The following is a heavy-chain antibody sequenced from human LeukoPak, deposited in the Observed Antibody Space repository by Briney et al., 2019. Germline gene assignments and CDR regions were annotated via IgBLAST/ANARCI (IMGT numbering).Heavy chain of an antibody. V-gene: IGHV3-48*04. D-gene: IGHD4-11*01. CDR1: GFTCSSYS. CDR2: ISSSSSNI. J-gene: IGHJ5*02. Sequence: GGSLRLSGSASGFTCSSYSMNWVRQAPGKGLESVSYISSSSSNIYYADSVKGRFTISRDNAKNSLYLQMNSLRAEDTAVYYCAREDYSNYYNWFDPWGQGTLVTVSS. CDR3: AREDYSNYYNWFDP.